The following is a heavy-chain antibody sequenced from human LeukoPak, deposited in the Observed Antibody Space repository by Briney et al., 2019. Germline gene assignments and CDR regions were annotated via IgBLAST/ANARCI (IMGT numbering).Heavy chain of an antibody. V-gene: IGHV1-18*01. CDR1: GYTFTSYG. CDR2: ISTYIGNT. Sequence: ASVKVSCKASGYTFTSYGITWVRQAPGQGLEWMGWISTYIGNTKYEQKLQGRATMTTDTSTSTAYMELRSLRPDDTAVYYCARDRMPVTVAGSYYFGMDVWGQGTTVTVSS. D-gene: IGHD6-19*01. J-gene: IGHJ6*02. CDR3: ARDRMPVTVAGSYYFGMDV.